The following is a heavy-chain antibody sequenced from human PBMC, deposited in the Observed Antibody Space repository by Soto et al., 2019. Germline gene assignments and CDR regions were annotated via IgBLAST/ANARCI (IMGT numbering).Heavy chain of an antibody. Sequence: PVGSLRLSCAASGFTFGTYGMGWVRQAPGKELEWVSTITGGNTYYAASVKGRFTISRDNSKNTLYLQMSSLRAEDTALYYCAKDKERGGYDSDFDSWGQGTLVTVSS. D-gene: IGHD3-3*01. J-gene: IGHJ4*02. V-gene: IGHV3-23*01. CDR3: AKDKERGGYDSDFDS. CDR1: GFTFGTYG. CDR2: ITGGNT.